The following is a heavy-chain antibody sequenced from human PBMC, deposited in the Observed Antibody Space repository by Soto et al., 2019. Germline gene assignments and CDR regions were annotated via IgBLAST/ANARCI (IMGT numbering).Heavy chain of an antibody. J-gene: IGHJ4*02. CDR2: IDPSDSYT. V-gene: IGHV5-10-1*01. CDR3: ARHVSTYGEDH. CDR1: GYSFNSYW. D-gene: IGHD3-10*01. Sequence: GESLKISCKGSGYSFNSYWISWVRQMPGKGLEWMGKIDPSDSYTNYSPSFQGNVTISADKSISTAYLQWSSLRASDTAIYYCARHVSTYGEDHWGQGSLVTVSS.